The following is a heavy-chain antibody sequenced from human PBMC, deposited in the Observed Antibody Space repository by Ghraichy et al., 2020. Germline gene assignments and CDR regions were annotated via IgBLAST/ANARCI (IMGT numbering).Heavy chain of an antibody. D-gene: IGHD3-22*01. Sequence: GESLNISCAASGFSFSSYWMHWVRQDPGKGPVWVSRINSAGSSTTYADSVKGRFTISRDNAKNTLYLQMNSLRAEDTAVYYCAKDRQIYDSSGYYYGYYYGMDVWGQGTTVTVSS. CDR3: AKDRQIYDSSGYYYGYYYGMDV. V-gene: IGHV3-74*01. CDR2: INSAGSST. CDR1: GFSFSSYW. J-gene: IGHJ6*02.